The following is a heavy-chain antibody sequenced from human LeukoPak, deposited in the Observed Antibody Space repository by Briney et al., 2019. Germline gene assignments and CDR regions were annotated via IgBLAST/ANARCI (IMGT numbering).Heavy chain of an antibody. J-gene: IGHJ3*02. V-gene: IGHV3-21*01. CDR3: ARDWSGSYYVDAFDI. D-gene: IGHD1-26*01. CDR1: GFTFNSYE. CDR2: ISSSSSYI. Sequence: GGSLRLSCAASGFTFNSYEMNWVRQAPGKGLEWVSSISSSSSYIYYADSVKGRFTISRDNAKNSLYLQMNSLRAEDTAVYYCARDWSGSYYVDAFDIWGQGTMVTVSS.